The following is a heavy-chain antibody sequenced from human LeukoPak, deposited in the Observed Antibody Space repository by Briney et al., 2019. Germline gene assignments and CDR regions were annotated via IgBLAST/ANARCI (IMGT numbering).Heavy chain of an antibody. CDR2: MNPNSGNT. V-gene: IGHV1-8*01. CDR3: ARLSTIAAAGRAGNWFDP. Sequence: ASVKVSCKASGYTFTSYDINWVRQATGQGLEWMGWMNPNSGNTGYAQKFQDRVTMTRNTSISTAYMELSSLRSEDTAVYYCARLSTIAAAGRAGNWFDPWGQGTLVTVSS. CDR1: GYTFTSYD. J-gene: IGHJ5*02. D-gene: IGHD6-13*01.